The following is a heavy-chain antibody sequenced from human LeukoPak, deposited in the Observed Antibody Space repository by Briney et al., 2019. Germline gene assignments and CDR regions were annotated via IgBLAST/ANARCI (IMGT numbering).Heavy chain of an antibody. V-gene: IGHV3-23*01. CDR2: ISGGGDST. J-gene: IGHJ4*02. Sequence: GGSLRLSCAASGFTFNSYAMSWVRQAPGKGLQWVSVISGGGDSTYYADSVKGRFTISKDNAKNTVYLQMNNLRAEDTAVYYCVSFYETYWGRGTLVTVSS. CDR1: GFTFNSYA. CDR3: VSFYETY. D-gene: IGHD2-2*01.